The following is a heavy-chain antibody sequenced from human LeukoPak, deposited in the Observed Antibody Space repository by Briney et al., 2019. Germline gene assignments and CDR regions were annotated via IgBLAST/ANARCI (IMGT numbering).Heavy chain of an antibody. CDR2: IRSNAYGGTT. CDR3: SRNYYDSNVPVVGY. V-gene: IGHV3-49*04. CDR1: GFTLGDYA. Sequence: GGSLRLPCTTSGFTLGDYALSRVRQAPGKGLEWIGFIRSNAYGGTTEYAASVKGRFTISRDDFKSIAYLQMNSLKTEDTAVYYCSRNYYDSNVPVVGYWGQGTLVTVSS. D-gene: IGHD3-22*01. J-gene: IGHJ4*02.